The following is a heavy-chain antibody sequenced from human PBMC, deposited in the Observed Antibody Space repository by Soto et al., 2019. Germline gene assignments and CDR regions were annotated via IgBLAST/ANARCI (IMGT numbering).Heavy chain of an antibody. CDR3: ASFRGPYGMDV. Sequence: QVQLVQSGAEVKKPGSSVKVSCKASGSTFSSYTISWVRQAPGQGLEWMGRIIPILGIANYAQKFQGRVTITADKSTSTAYMELSRLGSEDTAVYYCASFRGPYGMDVWGQGTTVTVSS. J-gene: IGHJ6*02. CDR2: IIPILGIA. D-gene: IGHD3-10*01. V-gene: IGHV1-69*02. CDR1: GSTFSSYT.